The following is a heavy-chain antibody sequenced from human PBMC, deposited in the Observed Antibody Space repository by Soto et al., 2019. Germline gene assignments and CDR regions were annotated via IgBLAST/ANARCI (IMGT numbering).Heavy chain of an antibody. CDR1: GFIFSNYE. CDR3: ARERMTLDV. CDR2: ISSGGSTV. D-gene: IGHD2-8*01. V-gene: IGHV3-48*03. J-gene: IGHJ6*02. Sequence: EVQLVESGGDLVQPGGSLRLSCVGSGFIFSNYEMNWVRQAPGKGLEWVSYISSGGSTVYYADSVKGRFTISRDSAENSLYLQMNSLRVEDTAVYYCARERMTLDVWGQGTTVTVSS.